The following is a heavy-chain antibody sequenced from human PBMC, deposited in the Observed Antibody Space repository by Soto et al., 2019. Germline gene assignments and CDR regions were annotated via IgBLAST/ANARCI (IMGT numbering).Heavy chain of an antibody. J-gene: IGHJ6*03. Sequence: GDSLKISCKGSGYRFTSYVIGGVRQMPGKGLEWMGIIYPGDSDTRYSPSFQGQVTISADKSISTAYLQWSSLKASDTAMYYCARAYFDQYYYMDVWGKGTTVTVSS. D-gene: IGHD3-9*01. CDR1: GYRFTSYV. CDR3: ARAYFDQYYYMDV. CDR2: IYPGDSDT. V-gene: IGHV5-51*01.